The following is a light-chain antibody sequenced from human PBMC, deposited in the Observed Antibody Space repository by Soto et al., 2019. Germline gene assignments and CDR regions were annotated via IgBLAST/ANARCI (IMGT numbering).Light chain of an antibody. V-gene: IGKV1-33*01. Sequence: DLQMTQSPSSLSASVGDRVTITCQASQDIRKNLNWYQQKPGKGPKLLIYDASNLETGVSSRFSGSGSGTDFTFSISSLQPEDIATYYCQQYDNLLVTFGPGTKVDIK. CDR3: QQYDNLLVT. CDR1: QDIRKN. CDR2: DAS. J-gene: IGKJ3*01.